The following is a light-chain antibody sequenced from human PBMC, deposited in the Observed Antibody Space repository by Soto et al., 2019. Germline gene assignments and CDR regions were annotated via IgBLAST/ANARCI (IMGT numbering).Light chain of an antibody. CDR1: SGHNSYA. V-gene: IGLV4-69*01. CDR3: QTWSTDTRV. J-gene: IGLJ3*02. CDR2: LNSDGSH. Sequence: QPVLTQPPSASASLGASVKLTCTLSSGHNSYAIAWHQQQPEKGPRYLMKLNSDGSHSKGDGIPDRFSGSSSGAERYLTISSLQSEDEADYYCQTWSTDTRVFGGGTQLTVL.